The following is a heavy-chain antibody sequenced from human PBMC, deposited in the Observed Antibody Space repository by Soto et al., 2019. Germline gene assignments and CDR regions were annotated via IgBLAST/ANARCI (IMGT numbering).Heavy chain of an antibody. Sequence: SETLSLTCAVYGGSFSGYYWSWIRQPPGKGLEWIGEINHSGSTNYNPSLKSRVTISVDTSKNQFSLYLQMNSLRAEDTAVYYCAKDRQGGYDFSGFDYWGQGTLVTVSS. CDR2: INHSGST. CDR1: GGSFSGYY. V-gene: IGHV4-34*01. CDR3: AKDRQGGYDFSGFDY. J-gene: IGHJ4*02. D-gene: IGHD5-12*01.